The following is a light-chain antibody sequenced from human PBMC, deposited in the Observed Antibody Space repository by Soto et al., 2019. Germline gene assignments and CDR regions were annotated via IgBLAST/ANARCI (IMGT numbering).Light chain of an antibody. V-gene: IGLV2-8*01. CDR2: DVT. CDR1: SSDVGGYNY. Sequence: QSALTQPPSASGSPGQSVTISCTGTSSDVGGYNYVSWYQQYPGRAPKLMIYDVTNRPSGVPDRFSGSKSGNTASLTVSGLQAEDEADYYCSSYAASNNFYFVFGGGTKLTVL. CDR3: SSYAASNNFYFV. J-gene: IGLJ3*02.